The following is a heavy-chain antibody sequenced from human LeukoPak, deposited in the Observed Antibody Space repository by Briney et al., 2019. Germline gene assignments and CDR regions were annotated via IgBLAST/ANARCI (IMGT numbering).Heavy chain of an antibody. Sequence: SETLSLTCAVYGGSFSGYYWSWTRQPPGKGLEWIGEINHSGSTNYNPSLKSRVTISVDTSKNQFSLKLSSVTAADTAVYYCARGRPYLSYDILTGYYDDYYYGMDVWGQGTTVTVSS. D-gene: IGHD3-9*01. CDR3: ARGRPYLSYDILTGYYDDYYYGMDV. V-gene: IGHV4-34*01. J-gene: IGHJ6*02. CDR1: GGSFSGYY. CDR2: INHSGST.